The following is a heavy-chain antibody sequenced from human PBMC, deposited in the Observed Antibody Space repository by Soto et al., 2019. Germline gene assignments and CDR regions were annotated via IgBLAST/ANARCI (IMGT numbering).Heavy chain of an antibody. Sequence: ASVKVSCKASGYTFTSYGISWVRQAPGQGLEWMGWISAYNGNTNYAQKLQGRVTMTTDTSTSTAYMELRSLRSDDTAVYYCARDTGIQLWLGIYYYGMDVWGQGITVTVS. D-gene: IGHD5-18*01. V-gene: IGHV1-18*01. CDR2: ISAYNGNT. J-gene: IGHJ6*02. CDR1: GYTFTSYG. CDR3: ARDTGIQLWLGIYYYGMDV.